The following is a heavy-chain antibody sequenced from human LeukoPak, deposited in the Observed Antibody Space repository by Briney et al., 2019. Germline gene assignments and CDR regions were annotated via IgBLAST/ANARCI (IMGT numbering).Heavy chain of an antibody. CDR1: GGTFSSYA. Sequence: SVKVSCKASGGTFSSYAISWVRQAPGQGLEWMGGIIPIFGTANYAQKFQGRVTITTDESTGTAYMELSSLRSEDTAVYYCARFLSRRWLQSEWGQGTLVTVSS. V-gene: IGHV1-69*05. CDR3: ARFLSRRWLQSE. J-gene: IGHJ4*02. CDR2: IIPIFGTA. D-gene: IGHD5-24*01.